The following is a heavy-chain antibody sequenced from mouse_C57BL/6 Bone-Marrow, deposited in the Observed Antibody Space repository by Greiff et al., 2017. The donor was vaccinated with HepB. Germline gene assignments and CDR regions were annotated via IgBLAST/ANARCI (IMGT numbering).Heavy chain of an antibody. CDR3: ARENIFYGSRDFDY. J-gene: IGHJ2*01. Sequence: EVKLQQSGPVLVKPGASVKMSCKASGYTFTDYYMNWVKQSHGKSLEWIGVINPYNGGTSYNQKFKGKATLTVDKSSSTAYMELNSLTSEDSAVYYCARENIFYGSRDFDYWGQGTTLTVSS. D-gene: IGHD1-1*01. CDR1: GYTFTDYY. V-gene: IGHV1-19*01. CDR2: INPYNGGT.